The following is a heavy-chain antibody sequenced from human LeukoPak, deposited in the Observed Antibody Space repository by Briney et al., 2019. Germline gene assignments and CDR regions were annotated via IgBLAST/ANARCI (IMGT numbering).Heavy chain of an antibody. CDR1: GYTFTSYG. J-gene: IGHJ4*02. V-gene: IGHV1-18*04. CDR2: ISPYNGNT. Sequence: VASVKVSCKASGYTFTSYGISWVRQAPGQGLEWMGSISPYNGNTNYAERLQGRVIMTTDTSTRTAYMELRSLRSDDTAVFYCARDQYDYVWGSYRSYFDYWGQGTLVTVSS. CDR3: ARDQYDYVWGSYRSYFDY. D-gene: IGHD3-16*02.